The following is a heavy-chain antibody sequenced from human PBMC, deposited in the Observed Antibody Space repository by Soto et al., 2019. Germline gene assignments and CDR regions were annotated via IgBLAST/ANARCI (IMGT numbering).Heavy chain of an antibody. CDR3: ARGYRNINMIEGVFSAFDY. CDR2: VHQTGNT. Sequence: PSPTLSLTCTVSGGALSRYYRSWILQTPGKGLEWIGYVHQTGNTKYNPSLESRVTVSVDASKNIVSLNLKSLTSADTAVYFCARGYRNINMIEGVFSAFDYWGQGTLVTVSS. D-gene: IGHD5-18*01. J-gene: IGHJ4*02. V-gene: IGHV4-59*01. CDR1: GGALSRYY.